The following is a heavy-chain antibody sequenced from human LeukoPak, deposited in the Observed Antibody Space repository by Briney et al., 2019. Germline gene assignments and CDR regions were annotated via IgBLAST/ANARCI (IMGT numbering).Heavy chain of an antibody. D-gene: IGHD3-10*01. CDR2: IYYSGST. Sequence: PSETLSLTCTVSGGSISSYYWSWIRQPPGKGLEWIGYIYYSGSTNYNPSLKSRVTISVDTSKNQFSLKLSSVTAADTAVYYCARRSPRGRFDPWGQGTLVTVSS. V-gene: IGHV4-59*01. CDR3: ARRSPRGRFDP. J-gene: IGHJ5*02. CDR1: GGSISSYY.